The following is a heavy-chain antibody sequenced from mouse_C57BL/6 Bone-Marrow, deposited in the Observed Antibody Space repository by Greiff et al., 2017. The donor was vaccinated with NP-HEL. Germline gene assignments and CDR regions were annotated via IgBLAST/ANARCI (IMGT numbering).Heavy chain of an antibody. CDR1: GYTFTSYW. J-gene: IGHJ1*03. Sequence: VQLQQSGTVLARPGASVKMSCKTSGYTFTSYWMHWVKQRPGQGLEWIGAIYPGNSDTSYNQKFTGKAKLTAVTSASTAYMELSSLTNEDSAVYYCKGGVTSVEDWDVWGTGTTVTVPS. V-gene: IGHV1-5*01. CDR3: KGGVTSVEDWDV. D-gene: IGHD2-2*01. CDR2: IYPGNSDT.